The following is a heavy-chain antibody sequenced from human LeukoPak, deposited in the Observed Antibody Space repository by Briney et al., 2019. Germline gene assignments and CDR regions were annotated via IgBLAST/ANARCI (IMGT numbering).Heavy chain of an antibody. CDR3: ARGGRGSAAVVAPRAFDI. CDR2: TYTGGNS. D-gene: IGHD3-22*01. CDR1: GFTVSSTH. V-gene: IGHV3-53*01. J-gene: IGHJ3*02. Sequence: GGSLRLSCAASGFTVSSTHIVWVRQAPGKGLEWVSVTYTGGNSYYTDSVKGRFIISRDISKNTLYLQMNSLRAGDSALYYCARGGRGSAAVVAPRAFDIWGQGTMVTVSS.